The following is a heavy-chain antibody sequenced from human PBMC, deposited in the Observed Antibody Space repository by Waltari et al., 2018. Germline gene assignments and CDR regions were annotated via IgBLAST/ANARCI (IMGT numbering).Heavy chain of an antibody. V-gene: IGHV3-30-3*01. Sequence: QVQLVESGGGVVQPGRSLRLSCAASGFTFSSYAMRWVRQAPGKGLEWVAVISYDGSNKYYADSVKGRFTISRDNSKNTLYLQMNSLRAEDTAVYYCARAGLVAAGLFDYWGQGTLVTVSS. J-gene: IGHJ4*02. CDR2: ISYDGSNK. CDR1: GFTFSSYA. CDR3: ARAGLVAAGLFDY. D-gene: IGHD6-13*01.